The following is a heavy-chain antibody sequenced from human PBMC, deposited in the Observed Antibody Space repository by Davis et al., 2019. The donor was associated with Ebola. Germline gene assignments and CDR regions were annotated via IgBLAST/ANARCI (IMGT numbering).Heavy chain of an antibody. J-gene: IGHJ4*02. CDR3: ASGPHSADY. Sequence: ASVPVSCQASGYTFTAYSLHWVRQAPGQGLEWMGWINPNSGGTNYAQKFQGRVTMTRDTSISPAYMALSRLSSDDTAVYYCASGPHSADYWGQGTLVTVSS. CDR1: GYTFTAYS. V-gene: IGHV1-2*02. CDR2: INPNSGGT.